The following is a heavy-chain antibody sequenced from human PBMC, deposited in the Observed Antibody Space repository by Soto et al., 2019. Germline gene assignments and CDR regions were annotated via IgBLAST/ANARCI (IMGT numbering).Heavy chain of an antibody. CDR2: ISYDGSNK. V-gene: IGHV3-30-3*01. J-gene: IGHJ5*02. CDR3: AREIANYGFRNPFDP. CDR1: GFTFSSYA. Sequence: QVQLVESGGGVVQPGRSLRLSCAASGFTFSSYAMHWVRQAPGKGLEWVAVISYDGSNKYYADSVKGRFTISRENSKNTLNLQMNSQRAEDTAVYYCAREIANYGFRNPFDPWGQGTLVTVSS. D-gene: IGHD3-3*01.